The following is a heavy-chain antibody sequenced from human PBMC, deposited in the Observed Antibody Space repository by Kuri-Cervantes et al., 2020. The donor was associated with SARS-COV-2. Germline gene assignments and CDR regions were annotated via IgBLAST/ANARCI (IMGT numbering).Heavy chain of an antibody. J-gene: IGHJ5*02. V-gene: IGHV1-69*13. CDR2: IIPIFGTA. CDR3: ARQMMSGITIFGAVITRNWFDP. CDR1: GGTFSSYA. Sequence: SVKVPCKASGGTFSSYAISWVRQAPGQGLEWMGGIIPIFGTANYAQKFQGRVTITADESTSTAYMELSSLRSEDTAVYYCARQMMSGITIFGAVITRNWFDPWGQGTLVTVSS. D-gene: IGHD3-3*01.